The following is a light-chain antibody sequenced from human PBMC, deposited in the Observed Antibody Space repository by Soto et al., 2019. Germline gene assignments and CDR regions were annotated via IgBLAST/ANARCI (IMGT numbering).Light chain of an antibody. V-gene: IGLV1-40*01. CDR3: QSYDNSLSAYV. Sequence: QSVLTQPPSVSGAPGQKVTISCTGSNSNIGAGYDVHWYRQVPGTAPKLLIYADTNRPSGVPDRFSGSKSGTSASLAITGLQAEDEADYYCQSYDNSLSAYVFATGTKVTVL. CDR2: ADT. CDR1: NSNIGAGYD. J-gene: IGLJ1*01.